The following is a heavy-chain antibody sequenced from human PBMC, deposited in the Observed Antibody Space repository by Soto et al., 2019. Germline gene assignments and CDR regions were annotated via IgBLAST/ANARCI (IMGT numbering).Heavy chain of an antibody. Sequence: GGSLRLSCAASGFTFSNYAMSWVRQAPGKGLEWVSVISNNGGSTYYADSVKGRITISRDNSKNTLYLQMNSLRAEDTAVYYCAKDESAGYYYFDYWGQGTLVTVSS. D-gene: IGHD3-9*01. CDR1: GFTFSNYA. CDR2: ISNNGGST. J-gene: IGHJ4*02. CDR3: AKDESAGYYYFDY. V-gene: IGHV3-23*01.